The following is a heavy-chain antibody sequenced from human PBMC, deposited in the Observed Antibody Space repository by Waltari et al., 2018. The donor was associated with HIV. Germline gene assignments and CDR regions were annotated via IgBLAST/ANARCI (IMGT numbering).Heavy chain of an antibody. CDR2: ISYDGSNK. V-gene: IGHV3-30*01. CDR1: GFTFNTYA. D-gene: IGHD3-22*01. CDR3: ASDSSGYYYVGYGMDV. J-gene: IGHJ6*02. Sequence: QVQLVESGGGVVQPGRSLRLSCAASGFTFNTYAMYRVRQAPGKVLEWVAVISYDGSNKYYADSVKGRFTISRDNSKNTLYLQMNSLRAEDTAVYYCASDSSGYYYVGYGMDVWGQGTTVTVSS.